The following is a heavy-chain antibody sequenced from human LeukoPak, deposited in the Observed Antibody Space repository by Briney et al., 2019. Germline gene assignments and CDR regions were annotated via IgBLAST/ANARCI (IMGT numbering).Heavy chain of an antibody. J-gene: IGHJ5*02. Sequence: PGRSLRLSCAAPGFTFSSYAMHWVRQAPGKGLEWVAVISYDGSNKYYADSVKGRFTISRDNSKNTLYLQMNSLRAEDTAVYYCARDKGYGGPFDPWGQGTLVTVSS. CDR3: ARDKGYGGPFDP. D-gene: IGHD4-23*01. CDR2: ISYDGSNK. V-gene: IGHV3-30-3*01. CDR1: GFTFSSYA.